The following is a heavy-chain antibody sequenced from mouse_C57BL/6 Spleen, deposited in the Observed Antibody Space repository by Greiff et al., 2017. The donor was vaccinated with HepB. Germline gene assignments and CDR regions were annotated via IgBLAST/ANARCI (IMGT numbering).Heavy chain of an antibody. J-gene: IGHJ4*01. CDR3: AREGFYYGNYGDAMDY. CDR2: IYPGDGDT. Sequence: VQLQQSGPELVKPGASVKISCKASGYAFSSSWMNWVKQRPGKGLEWIGRIYPGDGDTNYNGKFKGKATLTADKSSSTAYMQLSSLTSEDSAVDFCAREGFYYGNYGDAMDYWGQGTSVTVSS. CDR1: GYAFSSSW. D-gene: IGHD2-1*01. V-gene: IGHV1-82*01.